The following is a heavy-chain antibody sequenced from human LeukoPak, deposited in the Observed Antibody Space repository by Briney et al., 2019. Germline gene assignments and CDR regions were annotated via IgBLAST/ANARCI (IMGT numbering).Heavy chain of an antibody. CDR1: GSTFSSYA. CDR2: ISYDGSNK. V-gene: IGHV3-30-3*01. D-gene: IGHD3-3*01. J-gene: IGHJ4*02. CDR3: ARVYYDFWSGLGPGDY. Sequence: PGGSLRLSCAASGSTFSSYAMHWVRQAPGKGLEWVAVISYDGSNKYYADSVKGRFTISRDNSKNTLYLQMNSLRAEDTAVYYCARVYYDFWSGLGPGDYWGQGTLVTVSS.